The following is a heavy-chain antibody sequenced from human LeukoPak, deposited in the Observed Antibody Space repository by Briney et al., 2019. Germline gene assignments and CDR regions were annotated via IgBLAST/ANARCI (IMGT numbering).Heavy chain of an antibody. Sequence: QTRGSLRLSCAASGFTFSSYAMHWVRQAPGKGLEWVAVISYDGRNKYYADSVKGRFTISRDNSKHTLYLQMNSLRAEDTAVYDWGGSGGPAGKEGYMDVWGKGTTVTVSS. V-gene: IGHV3-30*01. D-gene: IGHD6-13*01. CDR3: GGSGGPAGKEGYMDV. CDR1: GFTFSSYA. J-gene: IGHJ6*03. CDR2: ISYDGRNK.